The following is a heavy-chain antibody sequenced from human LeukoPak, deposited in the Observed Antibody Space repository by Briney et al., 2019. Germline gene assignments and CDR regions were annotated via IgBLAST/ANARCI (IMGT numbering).Heavy chain of an antibody. CDR1: GGSISSYY. D-gene: IGHD3-22*01. J-gene: IGHJ5*02. V-gene: IGHV4-59*08. Sequence: SETLSLTCTVSGGSISSYYWSWIRQPAGKGLEWIGYIYYSGSTNYNPSLKSRVTISVDTSKNQFSLKLSSVTAADTAVYYCARAYDSSLYWFDPWGQGTLVTVSS. CDR2: IYYSGST. CDR3: ARAYDSSLYWFDP.